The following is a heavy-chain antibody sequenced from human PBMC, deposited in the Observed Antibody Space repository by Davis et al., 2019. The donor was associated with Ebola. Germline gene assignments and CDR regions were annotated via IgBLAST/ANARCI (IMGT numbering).Heavy chain of an antibody. J-gene: IGHJ3*02. CDR1: GFTFDDYA. V-gene: IGHV3-9*01. CDR2: IGWNSGSI. D-gene: IGHD3-16*01. CDR3: AKDLSPYYGVAFDI. Sequence: SLKISCAASGFTFDDYAMHWVRQAPGKGLAGVPGIGWNSGSIGYADSVKGRFTISRDNAKNSLYLQMNSLRAEDTALYYCAKDLSPYYGVAFDIWGQGTMVTVSS.